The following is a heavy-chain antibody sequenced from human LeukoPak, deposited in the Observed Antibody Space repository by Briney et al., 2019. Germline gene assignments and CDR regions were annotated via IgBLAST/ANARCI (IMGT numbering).Heavy chain of an antibody. Sequence: GGSLRLSCAASGFTFSSYGMHWVRQAPGKGLEWVAVISYDGSNKYYADSVKGRFTVSRDKSKNTLYLQMNSLRAEDTAVYYCAKDRGPGIQLDYYVMDVWGQGTTVTVSS. CDR1: GFTFSSYG. D-gene: IGHD5-18*01. CDR2: ISYDGSNK. CDR3: AKDRGPGIQLDYYVMDV. V-gene: IGHV3-30*18. J-gene: IGHJ6*02.